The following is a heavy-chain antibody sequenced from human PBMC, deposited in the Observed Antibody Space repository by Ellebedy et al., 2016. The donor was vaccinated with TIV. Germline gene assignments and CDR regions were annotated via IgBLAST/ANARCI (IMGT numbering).Heavy chain of an antibody. D-gene: IGHD2-15*01. V-gene: IGHV4-34*01. CDR2: INHSGST. Sequence: SETLSLTCAVYGGSFSGYYWSWIRPPPGKGLEWIGEINHSGSTNYNPSLKSRVTISVDTSKNQFSLKLSSVTAADTAVYYCARERVVVVVAATLRWFDPWGQGTLVTVSS. CDR1: GGSFSGYY. J-gene: IGHJ5*02. CDR3: ARERVVVVVAATLRWFDP.